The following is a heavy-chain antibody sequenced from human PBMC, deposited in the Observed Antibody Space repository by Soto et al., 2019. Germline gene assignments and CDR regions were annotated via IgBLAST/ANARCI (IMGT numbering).Heavy chain of an antibody. D-gene: IGHD2-15*01. V-gene: IGHV4-39*01. CDR1: GGSISSSSYY. CDR2: IYYSGST. J-gene: IGHJ5*02. CDR3: ATSYGCGGSCYVNWFDP. Sequence: SETLSLTCTVSGGSISSSSYYWGWIRQPPGKGLEWIGSIYYSGSTCYNPSLKSRVTISVDTSKNQFSLKLSSVTAADTAVYYCATSYGCGGSCYVNWFDPWGQGTLVTVSS.